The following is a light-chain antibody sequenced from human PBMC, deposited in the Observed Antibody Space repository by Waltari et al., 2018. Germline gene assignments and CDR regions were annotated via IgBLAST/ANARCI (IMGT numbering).Light chain of an antibody. CDR3: QHYNNWPPLT. J-gene: IGKJ4*01. V-gene: IGKV3-15*01. Sequence: EIVMTQSPATLSVSPGERATLSCRASQSVSSNLAWYQQKPGQAPRLLIYGASTRATGIPARFSGSGSGTEFTLTISSLQSGGFAVYYCQHYNNWPPLTFGGGTKVEIK. CDR1: QSVSSN. CDR2: GAS.